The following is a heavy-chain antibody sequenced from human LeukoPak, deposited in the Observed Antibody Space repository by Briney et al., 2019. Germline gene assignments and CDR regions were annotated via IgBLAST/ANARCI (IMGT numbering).Heavy chain of an antibody. Sequence: SETLSLTCAVSDDSISSSSYYWGWIRQRPEEGLEWIESIYYSGTTYYNPSLKSRVTISVDTSKNQFSLKLSSVTAADTALYFCARQSTSMSTCWGQGTLVTVSS. J-gene: IGHJ4*02. CDR3: ARQSTSMSTC. CDR1: DDSISSSSYY. D-gene: IGHD3-3*02. CDR2: IYYSGTT. V-gene: IGHV4-39*01.